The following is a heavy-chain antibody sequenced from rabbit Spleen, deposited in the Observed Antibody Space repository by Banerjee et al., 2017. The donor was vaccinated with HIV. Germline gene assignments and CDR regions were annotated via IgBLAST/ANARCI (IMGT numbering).Heavy chain of an antibody. V-gene: IGHV1S40*01. D-gene: IGHD2-1*01. Sequence: ESGGGLVKPGASLTLTCKASGFDFSGGYYMCWVRQAPGKGLEWVACMSEGGGGAYYASWAKGRFTISKTSSTTVTLQVTSLTAADTATYFCVRDRANIGGDYGPYYFDLWGQGTLVTVS. CDR2: MSEGGGGA. CDR3: VRDRANIGGDYGPYYFDL. CDR1: GFDFSGGYY. J-gene: IGHJ4*01.